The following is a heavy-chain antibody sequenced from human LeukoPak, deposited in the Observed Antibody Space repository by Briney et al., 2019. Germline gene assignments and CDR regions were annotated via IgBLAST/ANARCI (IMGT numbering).Heavy chain of an antibody. CDR3: ARATGINWFDP. CDR2: IYHSGST. Sequence: PSETLSLTCAVTGGSISSGGYSWSCIRQPPGKGLEWIGYIYHSGSTYYNPSLKSRVTISVDRSKTQFSLKLSSVTAADTAVYYCARATGINWFDPWGQGTLVTVSS. J-gene: IGHJ5*02. D-gene: IGHD1-1*01. CDR1: GGSISSGGYS. V-gene: IGHV4-30-2*01.